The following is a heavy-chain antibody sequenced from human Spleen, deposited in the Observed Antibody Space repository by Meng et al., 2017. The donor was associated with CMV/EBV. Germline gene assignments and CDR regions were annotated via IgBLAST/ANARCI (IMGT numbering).Heavy chain of an antibody. J-gene: IGHJ5*02. D-gene: IGHD2-2*02. V-gene: IGHV3-30-3*01. CDR2: ISYDGSKK. CDR1: FSSYP. Sequence: FSSYPMHWVRQAPGKGLEWVAVISYDGSKKNYADSVKGRFTISRDNSENTLFLQMNSLRAEDTAVYYCARVLFVVVPATIDRGWLDPWGQGTLVTVSS. CDR3: ARVLFVVVPATIDRGWLDP.